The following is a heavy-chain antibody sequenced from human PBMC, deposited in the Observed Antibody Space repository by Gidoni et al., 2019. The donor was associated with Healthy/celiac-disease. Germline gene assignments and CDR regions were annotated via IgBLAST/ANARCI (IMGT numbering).Heavy chain of an antibody. V-gene: IGHV3-30*01. D-gene: IGHD6-6*01. CDR1: GFTFSSYA. J-gene: IGHJ4*02. Sequence: QVQLVESGGGVVQPGRSLRLSCAASGFTFSSYAMHWVRQAPGKGLEWVAVISYDGSNKYYADSVKGRFTISRDNSKNTLYLQMNSLRAEDTAVYYCARSSIAARPNDYWGQGTLVTVSS. CDR3: ARSSIAARPNDY. CDR2: ISYDGSNK.